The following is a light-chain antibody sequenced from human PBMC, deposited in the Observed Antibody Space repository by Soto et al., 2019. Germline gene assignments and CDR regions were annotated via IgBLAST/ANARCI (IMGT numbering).Light chain of an antibody. CDR3: MQARQPYT. V-gene: IGKV2-24*01. CDR1: QSLVHSDGNTY. CDR2: MIS. J-gene: IGKJ2*01. Sequence: DFVMTQTPLSSPVTLGQPASISCRSSQSLVHSDGNTYLSWLHQRPGQPPRLLIYMISNRFSGVPDRFSGSGAGTDFTLKISRVEAEDVGVYYCMQARQPYTFGQGTKLEIK.